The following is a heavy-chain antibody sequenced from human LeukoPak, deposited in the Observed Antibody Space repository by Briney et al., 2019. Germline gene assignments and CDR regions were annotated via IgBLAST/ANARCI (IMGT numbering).Heavy chain of an antibody. CDR3: ARDMSPGIAVAGGRNY. D-gene: IGHD6-19*01. J-gene: IGHJ4*02. CDR1: GFTFSSYS. Sequence: GGSLRLSCAAPGFTFSSYSMNRVRQAPGKGLEWVSSISSSSSYIYYADSVKGRFTISRDNAKNSLYLQMNSLRAEDTAVYYCARDMSPGIAVAGGRNYWGQGTLVTVSS. V-gene: IGHV3-21*01. CDR2: ISSSSSYI.